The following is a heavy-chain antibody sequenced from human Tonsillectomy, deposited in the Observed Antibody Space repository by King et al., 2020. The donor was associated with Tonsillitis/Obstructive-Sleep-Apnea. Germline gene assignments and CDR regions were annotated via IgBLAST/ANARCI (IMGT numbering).Heavy chain of an antibody. V-gene: IGHV4-59*01. CDR2: IDYSGST. D-gene: IGHD3-16*01. CDR1: GGSISSYY. J-gene: IGHJ3*02. Sequence: VQLQESGPGLVKPSETLSLTCTVSGGSISSYYWSWIRQPPGKGLEWIGYIDYSGSTNYNPSLKSRVIISVDTSKNQFSLKLSSVTAADTAVYYCAGEGGNENAFDIWGQGTMVTVSS. CDR3: AGEGGNENAFDI.